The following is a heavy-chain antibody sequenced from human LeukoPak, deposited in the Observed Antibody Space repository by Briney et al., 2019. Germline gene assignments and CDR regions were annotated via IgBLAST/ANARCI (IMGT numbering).Heavy chain of an antibody. CDR2: INSDGSST. CDR1: GFTFSSYW. Sequence: GGSLRLSCAASGFTFSSYWMYWVRQGPGRGLVWVSRINSDGSSTDYAGSVKGRFTISRDNSENTLYLQMNSLRAEDTAVYYCAKGIAAGVFDPWGQGTLVTVSS. CDR3: AKGIAAGVFDP. D-gene: IGHD6-13*01. J-gene: IGHJ5*02. V-gene: IGHV3-74*01.